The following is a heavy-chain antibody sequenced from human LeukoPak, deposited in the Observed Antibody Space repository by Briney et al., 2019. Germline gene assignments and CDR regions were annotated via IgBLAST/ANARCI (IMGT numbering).Heavy chain of an antibody. CDR3: ARESPDSYGYGFDY. CDR1: GFTFSSYG. D-gene: IGHD5-18*01. J-gene: IGHJ4*02. CDR2: IWYDGSNK. Sequence: GRSLRLSCTASGFTFSSYGMHWVRQAPGKGLEWVAIIWYDGSNKYYADSVKGRFTISRDNSKNTLYLQMNSLRAGDTAVYYCARESPDSYGYGFDYWGQGTLVTVSS. V-gene: IGHV3-33*01.